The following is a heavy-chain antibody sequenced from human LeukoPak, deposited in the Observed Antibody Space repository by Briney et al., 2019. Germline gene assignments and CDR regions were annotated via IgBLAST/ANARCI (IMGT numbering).Heavy chain of an antibody. CDR1: GGSISGYY. CDR3: ARGDRDLGY. CDR2: IYTSETT. J-gene: IGHJ4*02. Sequence: SGTLSLTCTVSGGSISGYYWTWIRQPAGRRLEWIGRIYTSETTHYNPSLKSRVTMSLDTSKNQFSLKLTSVTAADTAVYYCARGDRDLGYWGQGALVTVSS. V-gene: IGHV4-4*07. D-gene: IGHD3-22*01.